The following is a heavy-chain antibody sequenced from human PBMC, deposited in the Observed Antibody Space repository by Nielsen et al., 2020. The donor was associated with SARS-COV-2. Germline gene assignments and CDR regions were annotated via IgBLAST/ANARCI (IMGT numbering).Heavy chain of an antibody. CDR2: ISWNSGSI. V-gene: IGHV3-9*01. Sequence: SLKISCAASGFTFDDYAMHWVRQAPEKGLEWVSGISWNSGSIGYADSVKGRFTISRDNAKNSLYLQMNSLRDEDTAVYYCARVECSGGSCYPSYYYYGMDVWGQGTTVTVSS. J-gene: IGHJ6*02. CDR1: GFTFDDYA. D-gene: IGHD2-15*01. CDR3: ARVECSGGSCYPSYYYYGMDV.